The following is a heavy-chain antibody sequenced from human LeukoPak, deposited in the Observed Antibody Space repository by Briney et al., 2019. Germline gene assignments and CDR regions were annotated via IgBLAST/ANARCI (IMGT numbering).Heavy chain of an antibody. D-gene: IGHD2-2*01. Sequence: GGSPRLSCSASGFTFSSYAMSWVRQAPRKGLEWVSAISGSGGSTYYADSVKGRFTISRDNSKNTLYLQMNSLRAEDTAVYYCAKCRSEVPAAIHYWGQGTLVTVSS. V-gene: IGHV3-23*01. CDR3: AKCRSEVPAAIHY. CDR1: GFTFSSYA. CDR2: ISGSGGST. J-gene: IGHJ4*02.